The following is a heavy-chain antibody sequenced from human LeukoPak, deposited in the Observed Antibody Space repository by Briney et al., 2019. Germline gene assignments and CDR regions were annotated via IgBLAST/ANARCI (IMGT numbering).Heavy chain of an antibody. CDR3: ARGSGSNDY. J-gene: IGHJ4*02. Sequence: PSETLSLTCAVYGGSFSGYYWGWIRQPPGKGLEWIGEINHSGSTNYIPSLKSRVTISVDTSKNQFSLKLSSVTAADTAVYYCARGSGSNDYWGQGTLVTVSS. V-gene: IGHV4-34*01. D-gene: IGHD3-10*01. CDR2: INHSGST. CDR1: GGSFSGYY.